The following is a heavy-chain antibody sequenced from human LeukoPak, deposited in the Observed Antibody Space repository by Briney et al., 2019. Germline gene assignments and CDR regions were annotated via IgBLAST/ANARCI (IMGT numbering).Heavy chain of an antibody. Sequence: GASVKVSCKVSGYTFTSYGINWVRQAPGQGLEWVGWITAYNGNTKYAQKLQGRATMTTDTSTSTAYMELRSLRSDDTAVYYCARGFYCSGGGCYAGALDIWGQGTMVTVSS. D-gene: IGHD2-15*01. V-gene: IGHV1-18*01. CDR3: ARGFYCSGGGCYAGALDI. CDR1: GYTFTSYG. CDR2: ITAYNGNT. J-gene: IGHJ3*02.